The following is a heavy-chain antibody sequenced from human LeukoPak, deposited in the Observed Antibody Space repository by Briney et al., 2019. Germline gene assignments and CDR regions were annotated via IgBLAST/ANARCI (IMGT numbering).Heavy chain of an antibody. V-gene: IGHV3-23*01. D-gene: IGHD6-13*01. CDR1: GFTFSSYA. CDR3: SKVYSSINYFDY. CDR2: ISGSGGST. Sequence: GGSLRLSCAASGFTFSSYAMSWVRQAPGKGLEWVSAISGSGGSTYYADSVKGRFTISRDNSKNTLYLQMNSLRAEDTAVYYCSKVYSSINYFDYWGQGTLVTVSS. J-gene: IGHJ4*02.